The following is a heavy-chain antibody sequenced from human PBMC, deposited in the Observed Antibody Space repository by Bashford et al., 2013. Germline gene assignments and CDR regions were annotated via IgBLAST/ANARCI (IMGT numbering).Heavy chain of an antibody. Sequence: WVRQMPGKGLEWMGIXFPGDSDTRYSPSWEGQVTMSADKSIATAYLQWKSLKTSDSGLYFCARMGAMDVWGQGTTVTVSS. J-gene: IGHJ6*02. V-gene: IGHV5-51*01. CDR3: ARMGAMDV. CDR2: XFPGDSDT.